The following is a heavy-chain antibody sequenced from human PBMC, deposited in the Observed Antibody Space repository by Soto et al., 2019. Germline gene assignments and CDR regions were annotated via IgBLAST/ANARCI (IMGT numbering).Heavy chain of an antibody. D-gene: IGHD4-17*01. Sequence: TSETLSLTCAVYGGSFSGYYWSWIRKPPGKGLEWNGEINHSGSTNYNPSLKSRVTISVDTSKNQFSLKLSSATAADTAVYYCARVYGDYSALGAFDIWGQGTMVTVSS. CDR3: ARVYGDYSALGAFDI. CDR2: INHSGST. V-gene: IGHV4-34*01. CDR1: GGSFSGYY. J-gene: IGHJ3*02.